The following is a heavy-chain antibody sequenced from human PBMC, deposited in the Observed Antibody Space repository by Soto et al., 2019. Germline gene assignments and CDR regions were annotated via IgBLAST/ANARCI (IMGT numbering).Heavy chain of an antibody. Sequence: EVHLVGSGGGLIQPGGSLRLSCAASGFAVSSKCMTWVRQAPGKGLEWVSVIYGGGTTYYADSVKGRFTISRDTSKNTLYLQMNSLRAEDTAVYYCVQTTGWPGFDFWGQGTLVTVSS. V-gene: IGHV3-53*01. J-gene: IGHJ4*02. CDR2: IYGGGTT. CDR1: GFAVSSKC. D-gene: IGHD6-19*01. CDR3: VQTTGWPGFDF.